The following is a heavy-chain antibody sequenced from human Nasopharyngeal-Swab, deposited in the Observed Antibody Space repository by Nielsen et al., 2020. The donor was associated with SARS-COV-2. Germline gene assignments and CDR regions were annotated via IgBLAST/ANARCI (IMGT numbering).Heavy chain of an antibody. J-gene: IGHJ3*02. V-gene: IGHV1-18*01. D-gene: IGHD4-17*01. CDR3: ARERDGDYRVIDAFDI. CDR2: ISAYNGNT. CDR1: GYTFTSYS. Sequence: ASVKVSCKASGYTFTSYSISWVRQAPGQGLEWMGWISAYNGNTNYAQKLQGRVTMTTDTSTSTAYMELRSLRSDDTAVYYCARERDGDYRVIDAFDIWGQGTMVTVSS.